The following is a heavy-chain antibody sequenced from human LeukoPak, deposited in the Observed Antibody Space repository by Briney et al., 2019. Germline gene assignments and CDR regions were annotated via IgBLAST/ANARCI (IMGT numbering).Heavy chain of an antibody. J-gene: IGHJ4*02. CDR2: ISGSGGST. CDR3: TRGYSYGYTHWHFDY. D-gene: IGHD5-18*01. CDR1: GFTFSSYA. Sequence: GGSLRLSCAASGFTFSSYAMSWVRQAPGKGLEWVSGISGSGGSTYYADSVKGRFTISRDNSKNTLYLQMNSLRAEDTAVYYCTRGYSYGYTHWHFDYWGQGTLVTVSS. V-gene: IGHV3-23*01.